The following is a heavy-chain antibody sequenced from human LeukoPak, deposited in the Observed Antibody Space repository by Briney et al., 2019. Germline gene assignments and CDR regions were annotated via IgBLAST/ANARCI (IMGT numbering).Heavy chain of an antibody. V-gene: IGHV3-11*04. CDR1: GFTFSNAW. J-gene: IGHJ5*02. CDR3: ARGQLRFLEWLSPSVYNWFDP. CDR2: ISSSGSTI. Sequence: GGSLRLSCAASGFTFSNAWMSWIRQAPGKGLEWVSYISSSGSTIYYADSVKGRFTISRDNAKNSLYLQMNSLRAEDTAVYYCARGQLRFLEWLSPSVYNWFDPWGQGTLVTVSS. D-gene: IGHD3-3*01.